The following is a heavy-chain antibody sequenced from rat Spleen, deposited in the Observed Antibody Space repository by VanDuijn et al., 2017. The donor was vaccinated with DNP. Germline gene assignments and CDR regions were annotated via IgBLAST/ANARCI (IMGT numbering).Heavy chain of an antibody. CDR2: ISYDGGST. D-gene: IGHD1-1*01. CDR3: ARRGNTVVGYFDY. J-gene: IGHJ2*01. CDR1: GFTFSDYY. Sequence: EVDLVESGGGLVQPGRSLKLSCAASGFTFSDYYMAWVRQTPTKGLEWVAYISYDGGSTYNGDSVKGRFTVSRDNAKSTLYLQMASLRSEDTATYYCARRGNTVVGYFDYWGQGVMVTVSS. V-gene: IGHV5-20*01.